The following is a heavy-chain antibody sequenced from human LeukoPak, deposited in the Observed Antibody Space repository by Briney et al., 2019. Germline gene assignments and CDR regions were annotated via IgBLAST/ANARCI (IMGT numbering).Heavy chain of an antibody. J-gene: IGHJ4*02. CDR2: FDPEDGET. Sequence: GASVKVSCKVSGYTLTELSMHWVRQAPGKRLEWTGGFDPEDGETIYAQKFQGRVTMTEDTSTDTAYMELSSLRSEDTAVYYCATVPRYSYGYNYFDYWGQGTLVTVSS. CDR1: GYTLTELS. V-gene: IGHV1-24*01. CDR3: ATVPRYSYGYNYFDY. D-gene: IGHD5-18*01.